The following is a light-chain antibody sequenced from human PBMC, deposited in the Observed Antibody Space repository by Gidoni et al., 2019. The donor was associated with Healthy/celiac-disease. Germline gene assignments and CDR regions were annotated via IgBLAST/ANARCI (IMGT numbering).Light chain of an antibody. CDR3: SSYTSSSTPYV. CDR2: DVS. CDR1: SSDVGGYNY. Sequence: QSALTQPASVSGSPGQSITISCTGTSSDVGGYNYVSWSQQHPGNAPKLMISDVSNRPSGVSNRFSGSKSVNTASLTISGLQAEDEADYYCSSYTSSSTPYVFGTGTKVTVL. V-gene: IGLV2-14*01. J-gene: IGLJ1*01.